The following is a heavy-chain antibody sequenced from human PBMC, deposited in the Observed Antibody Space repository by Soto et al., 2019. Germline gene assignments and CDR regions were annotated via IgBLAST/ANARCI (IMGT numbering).Heavy chain of an antibody. J-gene: IGHJ4*02. Sequence: QVQLVESGGGLVKPGGSLRLSCAASGFTFRDYYMSWIRQAPGKGLEWVSYISSSSIYTNYADSVKGRFTISRDNAKNSLYLQMNSLRAEETALYYCARVARSYDSSGFFPIWGQGILVSVSS. CDR2: ISSSSIYT. CDR3: ARVARSYDSSGFFPI. D-gene: IGHD3-22*01. CDR1: GFTFRDYY. V-gene: IGHV3-11*06.